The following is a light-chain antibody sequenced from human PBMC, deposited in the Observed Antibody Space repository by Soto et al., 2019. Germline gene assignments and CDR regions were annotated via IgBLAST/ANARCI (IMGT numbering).Light chain of an antibody. Sequence: DIQMTQSPSSLSASVGDRVIITCQASQDISNYLNWYQQKPGKAPKLLIYDASNLETGVPSRFSGSGSGTDFSFTISSLQPEDIATYYCLQYDNLYTFGQGTKLEIK. CDR2: DAS. CDR3: LQYDNLYT. CDR1: QDISNY. J-gene: IGKJ2*01. V-gene: IGKV1-33*01.